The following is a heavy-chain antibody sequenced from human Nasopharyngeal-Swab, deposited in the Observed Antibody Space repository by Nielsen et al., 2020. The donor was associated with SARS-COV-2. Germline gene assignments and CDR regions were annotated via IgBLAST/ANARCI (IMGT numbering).Heavy chain of an antibody. CDR2: IYYSGST. Sequence: SETLSLTCTVSGGSTSSSSYYWVWIRQPPGKGLEWIGSIYYSGSTYYNPSLKSRVTISVDTSKNQFSLKLSSVTAADTAVYYCATFDYYDSSWGQGTLVTVSS. D-gene: IGHD3-22*01. V-gene: IGHV4-39*01. CDR1: GGSTSSSSYY. CDR3: ATFDYYDSS. J-gene: IGHJ4*02.